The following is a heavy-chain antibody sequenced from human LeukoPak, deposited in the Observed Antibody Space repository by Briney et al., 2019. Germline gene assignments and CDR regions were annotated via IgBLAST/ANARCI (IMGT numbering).Heavy chain of an antibody. V-gene: IGHV4-4*07. CDR3: AREYCTTTICYPSGGYYDS. D-gene: IGHD2-2*01. CDR2: VYPTGST. J-gene: IGHJ4*02. Sequence: SETLSLTCTVSGVAISSHYWSWIRQPAGKGLEYIGRVYPTGSTNDNPSLKGRVTMSVDKSKNQFSLRLNSVTAADSAVYYCAREYCTTTICYPSGGYYDSWGQGTLVTVSS. CDR1: GVAISSHY.